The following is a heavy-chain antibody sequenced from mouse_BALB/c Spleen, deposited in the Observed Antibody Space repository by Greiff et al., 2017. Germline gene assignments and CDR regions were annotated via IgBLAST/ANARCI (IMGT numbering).Heavy chain of an antibody. CDR3: ASPHWPYAMDY. D-gene: IGHD4-1*01. Sequence: QVQLQQSGAELMKPGASVKISCKATGYTFSSYWIEWVKQRPGHGLEWIGEILPGSGSTNYNEKFKGKATFTADTSSNTAYMQLSSLTSEDSAVYYCASPHWPYAMDYWGQGTSVTVSS. CDR1: GYTFSSYW. J-gene: IGHJ4*01. V-gene: IGHV1-9*01. CDR2: ILPGSGST.